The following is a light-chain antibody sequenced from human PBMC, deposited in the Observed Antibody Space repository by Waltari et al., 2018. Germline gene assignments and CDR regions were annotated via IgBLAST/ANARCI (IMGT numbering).Light chain of an antibody. Sequence: QSVLTQPPSVSGAPGQSVTISCTGSSSNIGTGYDVHWYRQLPGAAPKLVIYANSNRPSGVPDRFSGSKSGISASLAITGLQADDEADYYCQSYDRSLSAWVFGGGTKLTVL. CDR2: ANS. CDR3: QSYDRSLSAWV. CDR1: SSNIGTGYD. J-gene: IGLJ3*02. V-gene: IGLV1-40*01.